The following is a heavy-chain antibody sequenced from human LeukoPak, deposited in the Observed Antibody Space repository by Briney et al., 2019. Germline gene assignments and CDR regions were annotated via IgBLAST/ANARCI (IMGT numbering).Heavy chain of an antibody. Sequence: GGSLRLSCAASGFTFSSYAMSWVRQAPGKGLEWVSVIYSGGSTYYADSVKGRFTISRDNSKSTLYLQMNSLRVDDTAVYYCTRGEVNPFDYWGQGTLVTVSS. J-gene: IGHJ4*02. D-gene: IGHD3-16*01. CDR3: TRGEVNPFDY. CDR1: GFTFSSYA. CDR2: IYSGGST. V-gene: IGHV3-66*01.